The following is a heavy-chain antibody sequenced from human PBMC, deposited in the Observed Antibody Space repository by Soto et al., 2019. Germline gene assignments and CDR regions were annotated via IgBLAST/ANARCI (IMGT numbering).Heavy chain of an antibody. D-gene: IGHD3-22*01. J-gene: IGHJ4*01. Sequence: ASVKDSWKASGYSFTMYFLHRVRQAPGQGLEWMAIVNPSGGSTSNAQKFQGRVTMARDTSTSTVYMELSSLRPEDTAVYYCARGYGSGYYPYFAYWG. V-gene: IGHV1-46*03. CDR2: VNPSGGST. CDR3: ARGYGSGYYPYFAY. CDR1: GYSFTMYF.